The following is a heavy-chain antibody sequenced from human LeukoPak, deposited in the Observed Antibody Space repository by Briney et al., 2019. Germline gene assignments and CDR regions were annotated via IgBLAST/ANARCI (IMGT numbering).Heavy chain of an antibody. CDR3: AGDGVKWLFPLIYYFDY. D-gene: IGHD6-19*01. J-gene: IGHJ4*02. CDR1: GFTFSSYA. Sequence: PGGSLRLSCAASGFTFSSYAMHWVRQALGKELEWVAVISYDGSNKYYADSVKGRFTISRDNSKNTLYLQMNSLRAEDTAVYYCAGDGVKWLFPLIYYFDYWGQGTLVTVSS. CDR2: ISYDGSNK. V-gene: IGHV3-30*04.